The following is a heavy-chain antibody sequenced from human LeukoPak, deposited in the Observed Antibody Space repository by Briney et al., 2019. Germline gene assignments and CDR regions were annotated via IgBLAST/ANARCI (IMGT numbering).Heavy chain of an antibody. CDR1: GYTFSTYY. V-gene: IGHV1-46*01. J-gene: IGHJ1*01. CDR2: INPSGAGT. CDR3: ARGAPVVVPSDYGPGYFRL. D-gene: IGHD2-15*01. Sequence: ASVKVSCKASGYTFSTYYMHGLRQAPGHGLQWMGIINPSGAGTSYAQKFQGRVTMTRDTSTSTVYMELSSLRSEDTAVYYCARGAPVVVPSDYGPGYFRLWGQGTLVTVSS.